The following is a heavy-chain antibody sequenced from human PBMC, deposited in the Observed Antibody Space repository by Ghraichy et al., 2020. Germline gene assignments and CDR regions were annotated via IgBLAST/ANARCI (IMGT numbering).Heavy chain of an antibody. CDR3: ARATHYYYGMDV. CDR1: GYTFTGYY. Sequence: ASVKVSCKASGYTFTGYYMHRVRQAPGQGLEWMGWINPNSGGTNYAQKFQGRVTMTRDTSISTAYMELSRLRSDDTAVYYCARATHYYYGMDVWGQGTTVTVSS. V-gene: IGHV1-2*02. CDR2: INPNSGGT. J-gene: IGHJ6*02.